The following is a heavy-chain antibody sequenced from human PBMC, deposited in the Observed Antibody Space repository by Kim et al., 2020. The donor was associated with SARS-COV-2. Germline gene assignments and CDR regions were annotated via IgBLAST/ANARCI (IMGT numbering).Heavy chain of an antibody. CDR1: GFTFSSYG. V-gene: IGHV3-33*05. D-gene: IGHD2-15*01. CDR2: ISYDGSNK. J-gene: IGHJ4*02. CDR3: AREGGVVVVAATGFDY. Sequence: GGSLRLSCAASGFTFSSYGMHWVRQAPGKGLEWVAVISYDGSNKYYADSVKGRFTISRDNSKNTLYLQMNSLRAEDTAVYYCAREGGVVVVAATGFDYWGQGTLVTVSS.